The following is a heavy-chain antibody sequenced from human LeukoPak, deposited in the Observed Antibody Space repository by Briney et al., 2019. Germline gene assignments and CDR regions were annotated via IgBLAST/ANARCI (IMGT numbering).Heavy chain of an antibody. J-gene: IGHJ4*02. CDR2: ITATGETP. Sequence: PGGSLRLSCAASGFTFSSYAMTWVRQAPGMGLECVSAITATGETPYYADSVKGRFTISRDNSRNTLYLQLNSLRAEDTALYYCAKAYGTNGYYQLPIDFWGQGTLVTVSS. CDR1: GFTFSSYA. V-gene: IGHV3-23*01. CDR3: AKAYGTNGYYQLPIDF. D-gene: IGHD3-22*01.